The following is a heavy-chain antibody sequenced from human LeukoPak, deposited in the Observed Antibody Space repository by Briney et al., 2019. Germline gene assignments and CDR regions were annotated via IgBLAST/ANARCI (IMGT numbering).Heavy chain of an antibody. J-gene: IGHJ1*01. D-gene: IGHD2-21*02. CDR1: GFSIAGYT. CDR3: ARDRYCGGDCSTAEYLQY. Sequence: GGSLRLSCAASGFSIAGYTMNWVRQAPGRGLELVSSISSSGLYIHYVDSVKGRFTISRDNAKNSLYLQMNSLGAEDTAVYYCARDRYCGGDCSTAEYLQYWGQGTLVTVSS. V-gene: IGHV3-21*01. CDR2: ISSSGLYI.